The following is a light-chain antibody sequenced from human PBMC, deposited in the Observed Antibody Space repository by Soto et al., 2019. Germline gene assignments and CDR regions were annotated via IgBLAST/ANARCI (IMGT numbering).Light chain of an antibody. J-gene: IGKJ5*01. CDR2: AAS. CDR3: QQLNSYPIT. Sequence: DIQLTQSPSFLSASVGDRVTITCRASQGISNYLAWYQQKPGKAPKLLIYAASTLQSGVPARFSGSGSGTEFNLTISSLQPEDFATYYCQQLNSYPITFGQETRLEIK. CDR1: QGISNY. V-gene: IGKV1-9*01.